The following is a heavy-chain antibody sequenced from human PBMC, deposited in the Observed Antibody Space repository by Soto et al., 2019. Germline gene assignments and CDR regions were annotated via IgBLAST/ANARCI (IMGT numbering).Heavy chain of an antibody. Sequence: EVQLVESGGGLIQPGGSLRLSCAVSGFTVSNNYMSWVRQAPGKGLEGVSVIYSGGYTAYGDSVKGRFTISRDNSKNTYIRQRKIMGADARAVYYGATHRGGGGSWGQGTLVTVSS. CDR3: ATHRGGGGS. CDR2: IYSGGYT. J-gene: IGHJ5*02. CDR1: GFTVSNNY. D-gene: IGHD3-10*01. V-gene: IGHV3-53*01.